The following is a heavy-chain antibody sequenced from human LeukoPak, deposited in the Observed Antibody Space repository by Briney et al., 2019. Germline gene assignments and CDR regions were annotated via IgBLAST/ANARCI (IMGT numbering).Heavy chain of an antibody. CDR2: ILYDGSNK. Sequence: GGSLRLSCAASGFTFSNHAMHWVRQAPGKGLEWVSVILYDGSNKNYADSVKGRFTISRDNSKNMLYLEMNSLRAEDTAVYYCAKVRGVIIGYGMDVWGQGTTVTVSS. J-gene: IGHJ6*02. V-gene: IGHV3-30*04. D-gene: IGHD3-10*01. CDR1: GFTFSNHA. CDR3: AKVRGVIIGYGMDV.